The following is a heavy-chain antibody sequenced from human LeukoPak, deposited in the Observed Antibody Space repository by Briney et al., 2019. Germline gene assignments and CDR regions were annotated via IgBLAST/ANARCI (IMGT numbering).Heavy chain of an antibody. CDR3: AKDNLRYCSSTSCYPYYFDY. D-gene: IGHD2-2*01. V-gene: IGHV3-23*01. CDR2: ISGSGGST. J-gene: IGHJ4*02. CDR1: GFTFSSYA. Sequence: GGSLRLSCAASGFTFSSYAMSWVRPAPGKGLEWVSAISGSGGSTYYADSVKGRFTISRDNSKNTLYLQMNSLRAEDTAVYYCAKDNLRYCSSTSCYPYYFDYWGQGTLVTVSS.